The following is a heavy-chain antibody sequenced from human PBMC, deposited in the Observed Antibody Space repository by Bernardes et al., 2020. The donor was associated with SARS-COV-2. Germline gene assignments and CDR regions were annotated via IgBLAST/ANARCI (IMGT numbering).Heavy chain of an antibody. V-gene: IGHV3-23*01. Sequence: GGSLRLSCVASGFTLSSYALSWVRQAPGKGLEWVSAISGNGANTYYAASVEGRVTVSRDNSKNTLYLHLNSLRAEDTATYYCARGNGEYNYYGMDVWGQGTTVSVSS. CDR2: ISGNGANT. J-gene: IGHJ6*02. CDR3: ARGNGEYNYYGMDV. CDR1: GFTLSSYA. D-gene: IGHD2-8*01.